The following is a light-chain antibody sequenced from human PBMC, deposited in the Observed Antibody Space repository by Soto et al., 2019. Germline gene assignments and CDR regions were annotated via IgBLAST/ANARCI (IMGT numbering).Light chain of an antibody. CDR1: SSNIGAGYD. V-gene: IGLV1-40*01. CDR2: GNS. CDR3: QSYGSSLSGSYV. J-gene: IGLJ1*01. Sequence: QSVLTQPPSVSGAPGQRVTISCTGSSSNIGAGYDVHWYQQLPGTAPKLLIYGNSNRPSVVPDRFSGSKSGTSASLAITGLQAEDEADYYCQSYGSSLSGSYVFGTGTKLTVL.